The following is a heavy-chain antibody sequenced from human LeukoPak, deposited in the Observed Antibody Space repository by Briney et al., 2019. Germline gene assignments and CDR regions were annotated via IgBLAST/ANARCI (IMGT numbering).Heavy chain of an antibody. CDR1: GGSISSSSDY. J-gene: IGHJ4*02. CDR2: IYYSGST. Sequence: SETLSLTCTVSGGSISSSSDYWGWIRQPPGKGLEWIGSIYYSGSTYYNPSLKSRVTISVDTSKNQFSLKLSSVTAADTAAYYCARNRDGYNSFDYWGQGTLLTVSS. V-gene: IGHV4-39*07. D-gene: IGHD5-24*01. CDR3: ARNRDGYNSFDY.